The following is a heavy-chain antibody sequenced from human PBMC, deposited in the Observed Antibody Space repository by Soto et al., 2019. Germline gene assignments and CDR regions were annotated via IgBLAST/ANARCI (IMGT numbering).Heavy chain of an antibody. CDR2: IKQDGSEK. CDR3: ARGGNDFWNPDY. J-gene: IGHJ4*02. Sequence: EVQLVESGGHLVQPGGSLRLSCAASGFTFSRYWMSWVRQAPGKGLEWVANIKQDGSEKYYVDSVKGRFTISRDNAKNSLYLQMNSLRAEDTAVYYCARGGNDFWNPDYWGQGTLVTVSS. CDR1: GFTFSRYW. D-gene: IGHD3-3*01. V-gene: IGHV3-7*01.